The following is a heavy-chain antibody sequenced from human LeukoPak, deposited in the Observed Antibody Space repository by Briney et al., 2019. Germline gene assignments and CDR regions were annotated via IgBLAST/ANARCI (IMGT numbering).Heavy chain of an antibody. V-gene: IGHV3-7*01. CDR2: IKHDGSEK. D-gene: IGHD3-3*01. CDR3: ATDRGWRTSGYYLYYFEY. CDR1: GFIFTNYF. J-gene: IGHJ4*02. Sequence: GGSLRLSCAVSGFIFTNYFMSWVRQAPGKGLEWVASIKHDGSEKYYVDSVRGRFTISRDNTMNSLYLQMSSLRAEDTAVYYCATDRGWRTSGYYLYYFEYWGQGTLVTFSS.